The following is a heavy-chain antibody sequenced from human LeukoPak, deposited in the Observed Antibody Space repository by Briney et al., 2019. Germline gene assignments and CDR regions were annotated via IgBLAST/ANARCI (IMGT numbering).Heavy chain of an antibody. D-gene: IGHD3-22*01. J-gene: IGHJ6*02. CDR3: ARASKLYYYDSSGYYPLRPGTYYYYGMDV. CDR1: GGSFSGYY. Sequence: SETLSLTGAVYGGSFSGYYWSWIRQPPGKGLEWIGEINHSGSTNYNPSLKSRVTISVDTSKNQLSLKLGSVTAADTAVYYCARASKLYYYDSSGYYPLRPGTYYYYGMDVWGQGTTVTVSS. CDR2: INHSGST. V-gene: IGHV4-34*01.